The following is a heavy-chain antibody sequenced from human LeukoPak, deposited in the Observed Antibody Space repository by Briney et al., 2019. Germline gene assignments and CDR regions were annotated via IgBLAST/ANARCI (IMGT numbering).Heavy chain of an antibody. CDR3: ARLEPFDY. Sequence: MTSETLSLTCTVSGDSISSSSYYWGWIRQPPGKGLEWIGSIYYSGSTYYNPSLKSRVTISVDTSKNQFSLKLSSVTAADTAVYYCARLEPFDYWGQGTLVTVSS. D-gene: IGHD3-3*01. CDR2: IYYSGST. CDR1: GDSISSSSYY. J-gene: IGHJ4*02. V-gene: IGHV4-39*01.